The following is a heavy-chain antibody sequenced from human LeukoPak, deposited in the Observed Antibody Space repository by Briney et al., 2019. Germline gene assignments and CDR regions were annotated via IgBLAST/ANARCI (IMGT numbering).Heavy chain of an antibody. Sequence: SETLSLTCTVSGGSISSSTYYWGWIRQPPGKALEWIGSVYYSGSPYYNPSLSSRVSVSVDTSKNQFSLRLDAVTAADTAVYYCARHWGTMSAPADYWGQGTLVTVSS. CDR3: ARHWGTMSAPADY. CDR2: VYYSGSP. CDR1: GGSISSSTYY. V-gene: IGHV4-39*01. D-gene: IGHD3-16*01. J-gene: IGHJ4*02.